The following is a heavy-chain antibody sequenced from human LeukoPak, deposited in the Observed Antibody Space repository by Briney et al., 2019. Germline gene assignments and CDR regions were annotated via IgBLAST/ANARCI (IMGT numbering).Heavy chain of an antibody. V-gene: IGHV3-74*01. CDR3: AIGYYDHSTYTNLH. Sequence: GGSLRLSCAASGFTFSNYWMHWVRQAPGKGLVWVSRVNSDGSRINYADCVKGRFTISRDNAENTLYLQMDSLGVEDTAVYYCAIGYYDHSTYTNLHWGQGTLVTVSS. CDR2: VNSDGSRI. CDR1: GFTFSNYW. J-gene: IGHJ1*01. D-gene: IGHD3-22*01.